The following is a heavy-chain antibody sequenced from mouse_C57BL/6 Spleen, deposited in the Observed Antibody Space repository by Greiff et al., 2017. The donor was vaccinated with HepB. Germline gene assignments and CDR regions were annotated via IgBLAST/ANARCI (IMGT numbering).Heavy chain of an antibody. CDR2: ISSGSSTI. V-gene: IGHV5-17*01. CDR3: ARPYGSSYDWYFDV. D-gene: IGHD1-1*01. Sequence: EVQLVESGGGLVKPGGSLKLSCAASGFTFSDYGMHWVRQAPEKGLEWVAYISSGSSTIYYADTVKGRFTISRDNAKNTLFLQMTSLRSEDTAMYYWARPYGSSYDWYFDVWGTGTTVTVSS. CDR1: GFTFSDYG. J-gene: IGHJ1*03.